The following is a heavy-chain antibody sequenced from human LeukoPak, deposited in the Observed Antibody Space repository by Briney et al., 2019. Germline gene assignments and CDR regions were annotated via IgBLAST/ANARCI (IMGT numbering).Heavy chain of an antibody. CDR2: ISSSSSYI. Sequence: GGSLRLSCAASGFTFSSYSMNWVRQAPGKGLEWVSSISSSSSYIYYADSVKGRFTISRDNAKNSLYLQMNSLRAEDTAVYYCARGLVLAVAGEYYYYYGMDVWGQGTTVTVSS. D-gene: IGHD2-15*01. CDR1: GFTFSSYS. V-gene: IGHV3-21*01. J-gene: IGHJ6*02. CDR3: ARGLVLAVAGEYYYYYGMDV.